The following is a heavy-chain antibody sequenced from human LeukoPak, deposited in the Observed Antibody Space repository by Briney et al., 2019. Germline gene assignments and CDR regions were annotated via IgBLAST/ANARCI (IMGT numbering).Heavy chain of an antibody. V-gene: IGHV3-53*01. CDR3: AREMATVFDY. CDR2: IYSGGST. J-gene: IGHJ4*02. Sequence: GGSLRLSCAASGFTFSSYAMHWVRQAPGKGLEWVSVIYSGGSTYYADSVKGRFTISRDNSKNTLYLQMNSLRAEDTAVYYCAREMATVFDYWGQGTLVTVSS. CDR1: GFTFSSYA. D-gene: IGHD5-24*01.